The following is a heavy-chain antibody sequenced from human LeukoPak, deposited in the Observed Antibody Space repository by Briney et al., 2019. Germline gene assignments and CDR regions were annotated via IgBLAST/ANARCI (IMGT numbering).Heavy chain of an antibody. CDR1: GFIFSNYA. CDR3: ARDKKDVGATQDYYYYGMDV. V-gene: IGHV3-23*01. J-gene: IGHJ6*02. D-gene: IGHD1-26*01. CDR2: IGGSGENT. Sequence: PGGSLRLSCAASGFIFSNYAMSWVRQTPGKRLEWVSGIGGSGENTYYADSVKGRFTISRDNSKNMLYLQMNSLRAEDTAVYYCARDKKDVGATQDYYYYGMDVWGQGTTVTVSS.